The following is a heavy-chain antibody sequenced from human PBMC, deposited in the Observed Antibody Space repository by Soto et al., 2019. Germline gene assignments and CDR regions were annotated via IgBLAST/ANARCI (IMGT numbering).Heavy chain of an antibody. Sequence: EVQLLESGGGLVQPGGSLRLSCAASGFTFSNYAMSWVRQAPGKGLEWVSAISGSGGSTYYADSVKGRFTISRDNSKNTLYLQMNSLRAEDTAVYYCATGRGLYYYYGMDVWGQGTTVTVSS. CDR3: ATGRGLYYYYGMDV. CDR1: GFTFSNYA. J-gene: IGHJ6*02. D-gene: IGHD3-10*01. V-gene: IGHV3-23*01. CDR2: ISGSGGST.